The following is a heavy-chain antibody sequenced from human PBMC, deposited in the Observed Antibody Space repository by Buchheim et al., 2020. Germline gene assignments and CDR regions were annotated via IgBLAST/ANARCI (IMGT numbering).Heavy chain of an antibody. D-gene: IGHD3-10*01. V-gene: IGHV3-33*01. CDR2: IGYDGSNK. J-gene: IGHJ4*02. CDR1: GFTFSSYG. CDR3: ARGGHYYGSGSFDY. Sequence: QVQLVESGGGVVQPGRSLRLSCAASGFTFSSYGMHWVRQAPGKGLEWVAVIGYDGSNKYYADSVKGRFTLPRDISKNTLSLRMNSLRAEDTAVYYCARGGHYYGSGSFDYWGQGTL.